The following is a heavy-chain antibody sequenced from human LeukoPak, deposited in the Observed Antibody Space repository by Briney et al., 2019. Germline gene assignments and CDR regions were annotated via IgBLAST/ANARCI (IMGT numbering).Heavy chain of an antibody. J-gene: IGHJ6*03. CDR1: GGSFSGYY. V-gene: IGHV4-34*01. Sequence: AETLSLTCAVYGGSFSGYYWSWIRQPPGKGLEWIGEINHSGSTNYNPSLKSRVTISVDTSKNQFSLKLSSVTAADTAVYYCAIQKAKYYYYYLDVWGKGTTVTISS. D-gene: IGHD4-11*01. CDR2: INHSGST. CDR3: AIQKAKYYYYYLDV.